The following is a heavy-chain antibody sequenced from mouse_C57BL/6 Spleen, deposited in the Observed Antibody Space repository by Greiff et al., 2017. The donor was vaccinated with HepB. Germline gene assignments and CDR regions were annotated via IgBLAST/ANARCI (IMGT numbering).Heavy chain of an antibody. J-gene: IGHJ4*01. CDR3: ARDGYGYEGAMDY. V-gene: IGHV1-72*01. CDR2: IDPSSGGT. Sequence: QVQLQQPGAELLKPGASVKLSCKASGYTFTSYWMHWVKQRPGRGLEWIGRIDPSSGGTRYNEKFKSKATLTVDKPSSTAYMQLSSLTSEDSAVYYCARDGYGYEGAMDYWGQGTSVTVSS. CDR1: GYTFTSYW. D-gene: IGHD2-2*01.